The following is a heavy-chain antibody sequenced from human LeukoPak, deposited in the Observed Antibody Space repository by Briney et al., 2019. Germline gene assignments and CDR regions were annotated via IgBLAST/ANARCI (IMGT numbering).Heavy chain of an antibody. J-gene: IGHJ5*02. V-gene: IGHV3-30*04. CDR2: ISYDGSNK. CDR1: GFTFSSFA. D-gene: IGHD5-18*01. Sequence: PGGSLRLSCAASGFTFSSFAMHWVRQAPGKGLEWVAVISYDGSNKYDADSVKGRFTISRDNSKNTLYLQMNSLRAEDTAVYYCAKDPTLYSYGPNWFDPWGQGTLVTVSS. CDR3: AKDPTLYSYGPNWFDP.